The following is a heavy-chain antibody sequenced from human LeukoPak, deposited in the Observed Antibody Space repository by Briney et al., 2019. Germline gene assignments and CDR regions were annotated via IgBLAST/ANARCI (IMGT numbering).Heavy chain of an antibody. J-gene: IGHJ4*02. CDR3: ARDLRIYDSSGYYSYYFDY. CDR1: GYTFTSYS. CDR2: ISAYNGNT. V-gene: IGHV1-18*01. Sequence: ASVKVSCKASGYTFTSYSISWVRQAPGQGLEWMGWISAYNGNTNYAQKLQGRVTMTTDTSTSTAYMELRSLRSDDTAVYYCARDLRIYDSSGYYSYYFDYWGQGTLVTVSS. D-gene: IGHD3-22*01.